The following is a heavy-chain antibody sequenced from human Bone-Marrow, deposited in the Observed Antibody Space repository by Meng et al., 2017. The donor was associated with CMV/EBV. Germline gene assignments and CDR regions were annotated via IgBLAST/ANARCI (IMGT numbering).Heavy chain of an antibody. D-gene: IGHD3-10*01. J-gene: IGHJ4*02. CDR2: INPNSGGT. V-gene: IGHV1-2*02. Sequence: QVQLVQSGAEVKQTEASVKVSGKASGYTFTGYYMHWVRQAPGQGLEWMGWINPNSGGTNYAQNFQGRGTMNRDTSISTAYMELSRLRSDDTAVYYCARALMVRGVTPLDYWGQGTLVTVSS. CDR3: ARALMVRGVTPLDY. CDR1: GYTFTGYY.